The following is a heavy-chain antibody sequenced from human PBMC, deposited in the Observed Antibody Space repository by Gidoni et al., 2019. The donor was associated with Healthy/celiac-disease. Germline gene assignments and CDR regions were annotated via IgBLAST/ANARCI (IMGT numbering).Heavy chain of an antibody. V-gene: IGHV3-30*18. D-gene: IGHD3-22*01. Sequence: QVQLVESGGGVVQPGRSLRLSCAASGFTFSSYGMHWVRQAPGKGLEWVAVISYDGSNKYYADSVKGRFTISRDNSKNTLYLQMNSLRAEDTAVYYCAKDLPRITMIVVASGFDYWGQGTLVTVSS. CDR2: ISYDGSNK. CDR1: GFTFSSYG. CDR3: AKDLPRITMIVVASGFDY. J-gene: IGHJ4*02.